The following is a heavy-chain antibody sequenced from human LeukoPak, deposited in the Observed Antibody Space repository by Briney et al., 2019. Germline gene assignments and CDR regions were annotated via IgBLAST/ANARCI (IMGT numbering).Heavy chain of an antibody. CDR2: VSGSGGST. V-gene: IGHV3-23*01. Sequence: PGGSLRLSCAASGFTFSSYAMTWVRQAPGKGLEWVSGVSGSGGSTYYADSVKGRFTVSRDTSKNTLYLQMNSLRAEDTAVYYCAKHGDFGSGTYIDYWGQGTLVTVSS. CDR3: AKHGDFGSGTYIDY. D-gene: IGHD3-10*01. CDR1: GFTFSSYA. J-gene: IGHJ4*02.